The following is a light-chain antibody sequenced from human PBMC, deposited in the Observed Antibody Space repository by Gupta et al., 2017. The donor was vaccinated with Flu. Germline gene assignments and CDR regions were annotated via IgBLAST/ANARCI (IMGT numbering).Light chain of an antibody. CDR2: GAS. V-gene: IGKV1-9*01. CDR1: QDISSC. CDR3: QQLNSYPSWT. J-gene: IGKJ4*01. Sequence: DRVTITSRASQDISSCLAWHQQKPGKAPKRLIYGASTLQSGVPSRFSGSGSGTEFTLTISSLQPEDSATYYCQQLNSYPSWTFGGGTKVEI.